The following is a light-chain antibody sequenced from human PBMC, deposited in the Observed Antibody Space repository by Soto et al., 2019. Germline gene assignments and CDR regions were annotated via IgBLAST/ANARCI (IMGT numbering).Light chain of an antibody. CDR1: SSDVGAYYS. Sequence: QSALTQPASVSGSPGQSITISCTGTSSDVGAYYSVSRYQHHPAKAPKLIIYGVTNRPSGVSNRFSGSKSGNTASLTISGLQAEDEADYHCSSYTSGSSHYVFGTGTKLTVL. CDR2: GVT. J-gene: IGLJ1*01. V-gene: IGLV2-14*01. CDR3: SSYTSGSSHYV.